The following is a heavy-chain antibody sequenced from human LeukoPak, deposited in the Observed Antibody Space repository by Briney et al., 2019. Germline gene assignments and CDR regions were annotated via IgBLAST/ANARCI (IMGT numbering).Heavy chain of an antibody. D-gene: IGHD6-19*01. V-gene: IGHV1-69*01. J-gene: IGHJ6*02. Sequence: GASVKVSCKASGGTFSSYAISWVRQAPGQGLEWMGGIIPIFGTANYAQKFQGRVTITADESTSTAYMELSSLRSEDTAVYYCARDQWYSSGPDYYYGMDVWGQGTTVTVSS. CDR1: GGTFSSYA. CDR3: ARDQWYSSGPDYYYGMDV. CDR2: IIPIFGTA.